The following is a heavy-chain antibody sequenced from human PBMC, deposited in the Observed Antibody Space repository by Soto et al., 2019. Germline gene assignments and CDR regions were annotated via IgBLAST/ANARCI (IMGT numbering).Heavy chain of an antibody. D-gene: IGHD3-9*01. Sequence: GGSVRLSCVASGFTFSSYALHWVRQAPGKGLEWVAVTSYDGSNKYYADSVEGRFTISRDNSKNTLYLQTSSLTTEDTAMYYCARDWETSATGLIDSWGQGTLVTVS. J-gene: IGHJ4*02. V-gene: IGHV3-30-3*01. CDR2: TSYDGSNK. CDR3: ARDWETSATGLIDS. CDR1: GFTFSSYA.